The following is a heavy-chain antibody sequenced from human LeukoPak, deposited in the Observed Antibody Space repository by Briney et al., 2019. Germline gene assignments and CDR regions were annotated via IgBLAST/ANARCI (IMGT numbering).Heavy chain of an antibody. V-gene: IGHV4-39*01. CDR2: IYYNVAT. CDR3: ARHGAMTGNFQH. Sequence: KSSETLSLTCTVSGGSISSSIYYWGWFRQPPGKGLEWIGSIYYNVATYYNSSLKSRVTISVDTSRNHLSLKLSSVTAADTAVYYCARHGAMTGNFQHWGQGTLVTVSS. J-gene: IGHJ1*01. CDR1: GGSISSSIYY. D-gene: IGHD3-9*01.